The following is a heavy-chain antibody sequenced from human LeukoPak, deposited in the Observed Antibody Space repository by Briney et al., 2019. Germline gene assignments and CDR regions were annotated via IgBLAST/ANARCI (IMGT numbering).Heavy chain of an antibody. CDR2: VRAEAYGGNT. CDR3: TRDIAWDV. V-gene: IGHV3-49*03. Sequence: PGRSLSLSCKASGFTFADYSLSWIRQAPGKGLEWVGFVRAEAYGGNTEYAASVKGRFTMSRDDSKSIAYLQMNSLKIEDSAVYYCTRDIAWDVWGLGTLVTVSS. CDR1: GFTFADYS. J-gene: IGHJ4*02. D-gene: IGHD6-13*01.